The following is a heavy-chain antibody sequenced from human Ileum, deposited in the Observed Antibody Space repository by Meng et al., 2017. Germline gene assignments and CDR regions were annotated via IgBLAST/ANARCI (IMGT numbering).Heavy chain of an antibody. J-gene: IGHJ4*02. CDR1: GFSVSNEF. Sequence: EVQVVESGGGLVQPGGSLRLSCAASGFSVSNEFMSWVRQAQGKGLEWVSVIYSGGGIDYADSVKGRFTTSRDSSKNTMYLQMNNLRADDTAMYYCTRGEDHWGQGTLVTVSS. V-gene: IGHV3-66*01. CDR2: IYSGGGI. CDR3: TRGEDH.